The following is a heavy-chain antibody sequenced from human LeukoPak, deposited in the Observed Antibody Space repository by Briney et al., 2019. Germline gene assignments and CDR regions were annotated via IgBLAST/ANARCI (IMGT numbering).Heavy chain of an antibody. D-gene: IGHD6-13*01. CDR2: IYPGDSDT. Sequence: GESLKISCKGSGYSFISYWIGWVRQLPGKGLEWMGIIYPGDSDTRYSPSFQGHVIISADKSISTAYLQWSSLKASDTAMYYCARQDGIAAAMSDPWGQGTLVTVSS. J-gene: IGHJ5*02. CDR3: ARQDGIAAAMSDP. CDR1: GYSFISYW. V-gene: IGHV5-51*01.